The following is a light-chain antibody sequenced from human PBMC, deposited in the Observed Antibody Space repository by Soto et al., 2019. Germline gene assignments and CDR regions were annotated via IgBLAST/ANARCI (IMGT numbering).Light chain of an antibody. CDR3: QQYSVWPFT. Sequence: EMVMTQSPATLSVSPGERATLSCRASQSVSSKLAWYQQKPGQAPRLVIFGASTWATGIPARFSGSGSGTEFTLTISNLQPEDFAVYYCQQYSVWPFTFGPGTKVDIK. J-gene: IGKJ3*01. CDR2: GAS. CDR1: QSVSSK. V-gene: IGKV3-15*01.